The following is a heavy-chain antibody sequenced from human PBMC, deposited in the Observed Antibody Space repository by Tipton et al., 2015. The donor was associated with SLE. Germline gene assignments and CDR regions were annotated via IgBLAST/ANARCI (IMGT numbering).Heavy chain of an antibody. Sequence: TLSLTCAVYGGSFGGYYWSWIRQPPGKGLEWIGYIYYSGSTNYNSSLKSRVTISVDTSKNQFSLKLSSVTAADTAVYYCARDRGGSSPVWGQGTLVTVSS. CDR1: GGSFGGYY. J-gene: IGHJ4*02. CDR2: IYYSGST. D-gene: IGHD6-6*01. V-gene: IGHV4-59*01. CDR3: ARDRGGSSPV.